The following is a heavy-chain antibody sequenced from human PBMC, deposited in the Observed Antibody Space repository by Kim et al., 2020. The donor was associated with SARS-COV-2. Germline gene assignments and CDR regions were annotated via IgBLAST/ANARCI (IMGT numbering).Heavy chain of an antibody. CDR2: IKTNSGDS. CDR3: ARDPHTSVGSMFDF. D-gene: IGHD3-10*01. Sequence: ASVKVSCKASGYTFTSNVINWVRQAPGQGLEWMGWIKTNSGDSKYAEGFTGRYVFSLDTSVSTAYLHITNLKAEDTAVYYCARDPHTSVGSMFDFWGQGTLVTVSS. J-gene: IGHJ4*02. CDR1: GYTFTSNV. V-gene: IGHV7-4-1*02.